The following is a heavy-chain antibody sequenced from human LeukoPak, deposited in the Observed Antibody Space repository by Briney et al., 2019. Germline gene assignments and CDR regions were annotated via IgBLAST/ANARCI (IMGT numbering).Heavy chain of an antibody. CDR2: INHSGST. CDR3: ARVGGYSSGWYFPPHGNWFDP. Sequence: SETLSLTCAVYGGSFSGYYWSWIRRPPGKGLEWIGEINHSGSTNYNPSLKSRVTISVDTSKNQFSLKLSSVTAADTAVYYCARVGGYSSGWYFPPHGNWFDPWGQGTLVTVSS. CDR1: GGSFSGYY. D-gene: IGHD6-19*01. V-gene: IGHV4-34*01. J-gene: IGHJ5*02.